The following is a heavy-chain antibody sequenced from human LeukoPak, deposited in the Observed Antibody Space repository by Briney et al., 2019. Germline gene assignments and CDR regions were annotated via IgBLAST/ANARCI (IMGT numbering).Heavy chain of an antibody. Sequence: SETLSLTCTVSGGSISSGGYYWSWIRHRPGKGLEWIGHIPYRGSAYYNPSLESRVTISVDTSKNQFSLRLSSVTAADTAVYYCARVFTMIVVVKKGWNFDLWGRGTLVTVSS. CDR1: GGSISSGGYY. J-gene: IGHJ2*01. CDR2: IPYRGSA. D-gene: IGHD3-22*01. CDR3: ARVFTMIVVVKKGWNFDL. V-gene: IGHV4-31*03.